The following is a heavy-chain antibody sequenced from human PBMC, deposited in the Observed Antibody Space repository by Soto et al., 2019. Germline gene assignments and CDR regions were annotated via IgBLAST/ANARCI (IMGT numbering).Heavy chain of an antibody. D-gene: IGHD6-13*01. CDR2: IKSKTDGGTT. V-gene: IGHV3-15*01. Sequence: GGSLRLSCAASGFTFSNAWMSWVRQAPGKGLEWVGRIKSKTDGGTTDYAAPVKGRFTISRDYSKNTLYLQMNSLKTENTAVYYCTPGYSSSWYGVDWGQGTLVTVSS. J-gene: IGHJ4*02. CDR3: TPGYSSSWYGVD. CDR1: GFTFSNAW.